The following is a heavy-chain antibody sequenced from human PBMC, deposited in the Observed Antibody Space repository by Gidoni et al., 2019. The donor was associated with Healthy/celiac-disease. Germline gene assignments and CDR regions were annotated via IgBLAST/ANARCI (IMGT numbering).Heavy chain of an antibody. CDR1: GLTFSSYA. V-gene: IGHV3-23*01. CDR2: ISGSGGST. Sequence: EVQLLESGGGLVQPGGSLRLSCAASGLTFSSYAMSWVRQAPGKGLEWVSAISGSGGSTYYADSVKGRFTISRDNSKNTLYLQMNSLRAEDTAVYYCAKGLWFGEVFWYFDLWGRGTLVTVSS. D-gene: IGHD3-10*01. CDR3: AKGLWFGEVFWYFDL. J-gene: IGHJ2*01.